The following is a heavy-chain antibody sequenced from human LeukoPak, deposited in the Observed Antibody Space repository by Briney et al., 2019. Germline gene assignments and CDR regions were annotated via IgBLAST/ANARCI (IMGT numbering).Heavy chain of an antibody. Sequence: GGALRLSCAVSGFTVGNNYMNWVRQAPGKGLEWVSLIFSHGETSYADSVKGRFTISRDNSKNTLYLQMNGLRVEDTAVYYCARDPPAVSINTYAWGQGTLVTVSS. CDR1: GFTVGNNY. V-gene: IGHV3-66*01. CDR2: IFSHGET. D-gene: IGHD2-8*01. J-gene: IGHJ4*02. CDR3: ARDPPAVSINTYA.